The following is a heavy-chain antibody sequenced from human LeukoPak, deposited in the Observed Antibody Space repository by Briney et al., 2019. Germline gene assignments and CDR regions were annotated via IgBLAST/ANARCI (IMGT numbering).Heavy chain of an antibody. D-gene: IGHD3-10*01. CDR3: ARDGNFYYGPGSYCDY. V-gene: IGHV3-23*01. CDR1: GFTFSGYA. CDR2: ITAGGDST. J-gene: IGHJ4*02. Sequence: GGSLRLSCAASGFTFSGYAMSWVRLAPGEGLEWVSAITAGGDSTYYAESVKGRFTISRDNSKNTLYLQMNSLRAEDTALYYCARDGNFYYGPGSYCDYWGQGTLVTVSS.